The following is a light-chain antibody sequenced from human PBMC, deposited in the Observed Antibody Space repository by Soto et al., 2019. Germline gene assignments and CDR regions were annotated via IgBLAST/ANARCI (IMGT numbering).Light chain of an antibody. CDR3: CSYTSISTYV. J-gene: IGLJ1*01. CDR2: DVT. V-gene: IGLV2-14*01. Sequence: QSALTQPASVSGSPGQSITISCTGTSSDVGGYNFGSWYQQHPDKAPKLMIYDVTNRPSGVSNRFSGSKSGNTASLTISGLQAEDEADYYCCSYTSISTYVFGTGTKVTVL. CDR1: SSDVGGYNF.